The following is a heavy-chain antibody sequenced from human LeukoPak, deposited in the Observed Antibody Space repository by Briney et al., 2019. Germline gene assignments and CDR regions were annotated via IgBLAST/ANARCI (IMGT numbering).Heavy chain of an antibody. D-gene: IGHD1-14*01. CDR3: ARVVTTGYYFDY. CDR1: SGSISNSRYY. J-gene: IGHJ4*02. CDR2: IYYGGST. Sequence: SETLSLTCNVSSGSISNSRYYWGWIRQPPGKGLEWIGSIYYGGSTHYNPSLKSRVTISVDTSKNQFSLKLRSVTAADTAVYYCARVVTTGYYFDYRGQGTLVTVSS. V-gene: IGHV4-39*01.